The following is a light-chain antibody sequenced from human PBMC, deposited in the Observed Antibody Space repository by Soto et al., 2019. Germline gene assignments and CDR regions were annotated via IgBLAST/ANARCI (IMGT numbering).Light chain of an antibody. V-gene: IGLV2-8*01. CDR1: SSDVGGYNY. CDR2: EVT. CDR3: SSYAGSNHLV. Sequence: QSALTQPPSASGSPGQSVTISCTGASSDVGGYNYVSWYQQYPGKAPKLIIYEVTKRPSDVPDRYSGAKSGNTAALTVSGRQGEDEAGYYCSSYAGSNHLVFGGGTTLTVL. J-gene: IGLJ2*01.